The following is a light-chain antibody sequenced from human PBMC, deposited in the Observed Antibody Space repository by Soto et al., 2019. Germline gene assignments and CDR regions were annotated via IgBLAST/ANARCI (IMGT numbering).Light chain of an antibody. Sequence: IVLSQSPGTLSLSPGERATLSCRASQSVTSSYLAWYQQKPAQAPRLLIYGASSRATGIPDRFSGSGSGTDFTLTISRLEPEDFAVYYCQQYGSSPTWTFGQGTKVDIK. CDR2: GAS. V-gene: IGKV3-20*01. CDR1: QSVTSSY. J-gene: IGKJ1*01. CDR3: QQYGSSPTWT.